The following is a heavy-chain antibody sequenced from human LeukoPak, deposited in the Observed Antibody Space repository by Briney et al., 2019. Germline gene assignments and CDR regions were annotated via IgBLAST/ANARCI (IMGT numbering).Heavy chain of an antibody. CDR2: IWYDGYEK. CDR1: GFIFSDYG. CDR3: ARVGMSAVENYYYYGMDV. V-gene: IGHV3-33*01. J-gene: IGHJ6*04. Sequence: GRSLRLSCAASGFIFSDYGMHWVRQAPGKGLEWVAVIWYDGYEKHYGGSVKGRFTISRDNSKSTVYLQMNSLTAEDTAVYYCARVGMSAVENYYYYGMDVWGEGTTVIVSS. D-gene: IGHD6-13*01.